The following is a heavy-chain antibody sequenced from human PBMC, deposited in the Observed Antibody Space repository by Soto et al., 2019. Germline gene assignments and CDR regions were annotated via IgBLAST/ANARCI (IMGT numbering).Heavy chain of an antibody. V-gene: IGHV3-7*05. CDR3: VRKGNYVCIDQ. CDR2: IKQDGSEK. Sequence: GGSLRLSCAASGFTFTNYWMAWVRQAPGKGLEWVANIKQDGSEKYYVDSVKGRFTISRDNAGYSVYLQMNSLRAEDTAMYYCVRKGNYVCIDQWGQGTLVTVSS. CDR1: GFTFTNYW. J-gene: IGHJ4*02. D-gene: IGHD1-7*01.